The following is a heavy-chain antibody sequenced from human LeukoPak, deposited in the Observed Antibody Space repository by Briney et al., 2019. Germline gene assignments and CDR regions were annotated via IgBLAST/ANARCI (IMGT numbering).Heavy chain of an antibody. Sequence: ASVKVSCKASGYTFTGYYMHSVRQAPGQGLEWMGWINPNSGGTNYAQKFQGWVTMTRDTSISTAYMELSRLRSDDTDVYYCARDKGYCSGGSCYSLDNSGQGTLVTVSS. D-gene: IGHD2-15*01. CDR3: ARDKGYCSGGSCYSLDN. J-gene: IGHJ4*02. V-gene: IGHV1-2*04. CDR2: INPNSGGT. CDR1: GYTFTGYY.